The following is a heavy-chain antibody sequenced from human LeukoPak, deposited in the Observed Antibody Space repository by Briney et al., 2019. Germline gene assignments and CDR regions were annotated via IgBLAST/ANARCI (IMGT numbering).Heavy chain of an antibody. V-gene: IGHV4-59*12. Sequence: SETLSLTCTVSGGSISSYYWSWIRQPPGKGLEWIGYIYYSGSTNYNPSLKSRVTISVDTSKNQFSLKLSSVTAADTAVYYCARGRSYYGSGSGENYYYYGMDVWGQGTTVTVSS. CDR3: ARGRSYYGSGSGENYYYYGMDV. CDR1: GGSISSYY. D-gene: IGHD3-10*01. CDR2: IYYSGST. J-gene: IGHJ6*02.